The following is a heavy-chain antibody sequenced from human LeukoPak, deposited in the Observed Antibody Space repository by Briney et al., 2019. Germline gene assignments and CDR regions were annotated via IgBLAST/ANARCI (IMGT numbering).Heavy chain of an antibody. Sequence: PSETLSLTCTVSGGSISSSSYYWGWIRQPTGKGLEWIGSIYYSGSTYYNPSLKSRVTISVDTSKNQFSLKLSSVTAADTAVYYCARVFFPAMVCYFDYWGQGTLVTVSS. CDR3: ARVFFPAMVCYFDY. V-gene: IGHV4-39*01. D-gene: IGHD5-18*01. CDR2: IYYSGST. CDR1: GGSISSSSYY. J-gene: IGHJ4*02.